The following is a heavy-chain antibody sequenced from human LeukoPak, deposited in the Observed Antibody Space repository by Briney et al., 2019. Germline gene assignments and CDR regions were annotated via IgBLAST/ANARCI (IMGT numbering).Heavy chain of an antibody. D-gene: IGHD3-9*01. V-gene: IGHV3-64D*06. Sequence: PGRSLRLSCAASGFTFSSYAMHWVRQAPGKGLEYVSAISSNGGSTYYADSVKGRFAISRDNSKNALYLQMSSLRAEDTAVYYCVKDRSEYFDWLLGFDYWGQGTLVTVSS. J-gene: IGHJ4*02. CDR2: ISSNGGST. CDR1: GFTFSSYA. CDR3: VKDRSEYFDWLLGFDY.